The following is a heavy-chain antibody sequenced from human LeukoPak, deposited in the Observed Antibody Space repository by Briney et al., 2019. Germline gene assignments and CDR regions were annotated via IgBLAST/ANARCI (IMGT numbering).Heavy chain of an antibody. V-gene: IGHV4-34*01. D-gene: IGHD3-10*01. CDR1: GESLSGYY. CDR3: ARDRELGY. Sequence: ASETLSLTCAVYGESLSGYYWSWIRQPPGKGLEWIGEINHSGSTNYNPSLKSRVTISVDTSKNQFSLKLSPVTAADTAVYYCARDRELGYWGQGTLVTVSS. J-gene: IGHJ4*02. CDR2: INHSGST.